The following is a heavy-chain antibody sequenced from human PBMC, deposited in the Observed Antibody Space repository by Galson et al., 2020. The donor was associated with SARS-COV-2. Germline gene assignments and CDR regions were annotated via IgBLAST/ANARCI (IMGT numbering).Heavy chain of an antibody. J-gene: IGHJ6*02. CDR1: GGSLSGYY. CDR2: INHSGSS. D-gene: IGHD3-22*01. Sequence: SETLSPTCAVHGGSLSGYYSTWFRQPPGKGLEWFGEINHSGSSNYNPSPKSRVTMSVDTAKNQSPLKLSSVTTADTGVYYCAKRDELVWCRQLLLANYNYGMDVLGQGWTVAVAS. CDR3: AKRDELVWCRQLLLANYNYGMDV. V-gene: IGHV4-34*01.